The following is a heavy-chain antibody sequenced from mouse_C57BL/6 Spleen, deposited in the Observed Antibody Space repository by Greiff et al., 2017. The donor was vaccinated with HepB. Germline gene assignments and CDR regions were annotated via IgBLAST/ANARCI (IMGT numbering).Heavy chain of an antibody. D-gene: IGHD2-2*01. J-gene: IGHJ2*01. CDR2: IRNKANNHPT. Sequence: EVQLVESGGGLVQPGGSMKLSCAASGFTFSDAWMDWVRQSPEKGLEWVAEIRNKANNHPTYYAESVKGKFTISRDDSKSGVYLQMNSLGAEDAGFYCCTRRLRPLSYFDYWGQGTTLTVSS. CDR3: TRRLRPLSYFDY. CDR1: GFTFSDAW. V-gene: IGHV6-6*01.